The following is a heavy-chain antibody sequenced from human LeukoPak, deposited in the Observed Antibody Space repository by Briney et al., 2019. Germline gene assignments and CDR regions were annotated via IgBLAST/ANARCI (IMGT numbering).Heavy chain of an antibody. J-gene: IGHJ5*02. CDR3: TKVGFNA. CDR1: GYTFTDYF. V-gene: IGHV1-2*02. CDR2: MNPNSGGT. Sequence: ASVKVSCKASGYTFTDYFIHWMRQAPGQGLEWMGWMNPNSGGTKYAEKFQGRVSISRDTSISTAYMELSRLRSDDTAVYYCTKVGFNAWGQGTLVTVSS.